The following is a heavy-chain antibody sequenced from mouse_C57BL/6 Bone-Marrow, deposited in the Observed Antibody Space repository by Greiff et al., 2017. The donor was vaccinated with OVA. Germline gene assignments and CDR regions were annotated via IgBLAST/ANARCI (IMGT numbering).Heavy chain of an antibody. J-gene: IGHJ2*01. CDR2: IHPNSGST. V-gene: IGHV1-64*01. Sequence: VQLQQSGAELVKPGASVKLSCKASGYTFTSYWMHWVKQRPGQGLEWIGMIHPNSGSTNYNEKFKSKATLTVDKSSSTAYMQLSSLTSEDSAVYYCGTAQATSTFQTLYFGYWGQGTTLTVSS. CDR3: GTAQATSTFQTLYFGY. CDR1: GYTFTSYW. D-gene: IGHD3-2*02.